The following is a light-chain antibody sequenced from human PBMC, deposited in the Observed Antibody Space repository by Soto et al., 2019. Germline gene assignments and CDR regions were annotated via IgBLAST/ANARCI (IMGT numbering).Light chain of an antibody. CDR2: AAS. J-gene: IGKJ3*01. V-gene: IGKV1-12*01. Sequence: DIQMTQSPSSVSASVGDRVTISCRASQGISSWVAWYQQKPGKAPELLIYAASRLERGVPSRFSGSGSGTDFTLTIDSLQPEDFGTYYCQQDITFPFTVGPGTKV. CDR1: QGISSW. CDR3: QQDITFPFT.